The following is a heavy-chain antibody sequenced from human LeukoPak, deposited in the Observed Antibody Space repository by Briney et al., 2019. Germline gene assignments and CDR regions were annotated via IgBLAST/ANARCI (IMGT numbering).Heavy chain of an antibody. V-gene: IGHV6-1*01. CDR3: AGTTDYSSFLAF. CDR1: GDSVSSSSAV. D-gene: IGHD4-11*01. Sequence: SQTLSLTCAVSGDSVSSSSAVWNWIRQSPSRGLEWLGRTYYRSKWHNEYAESVKSRISITSDTSKNQFSLQLNSVTPEDTAEYFCAGTTDYSSFLAFWGQGTLVTVST. J-gene: IGHJ4*02. CDR2: TYYRSKWHN.